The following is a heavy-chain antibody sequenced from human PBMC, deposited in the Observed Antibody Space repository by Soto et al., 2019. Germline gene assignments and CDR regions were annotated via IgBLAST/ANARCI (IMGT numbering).Heavy chain of an antibody. D-gene: IGHD6-6*01. CDR1: GGSISSSSYY. V-gene: IGHV4-39*01. Sequence: SESLSLTCTVSGGSISSSSYYWGWIRQPPGKGLEWIGSIYYSGSTYYNPSLKSRVTISVDTSKNQFSLKLSSVTAADTAVYYCARHGGIAARPWYYYYYYYGMDVWGQGTTVTVSS. CDR3: ARHGGIAARPWYYYYYYYGMDV. J-gene: IGHJ6*02. CDR2: IYYSGST.